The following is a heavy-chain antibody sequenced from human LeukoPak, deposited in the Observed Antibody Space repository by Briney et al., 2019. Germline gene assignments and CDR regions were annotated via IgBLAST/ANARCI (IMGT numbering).Heavy chain of an antibody. Sequence: SETLSLTCTVSGASISSSSYYWDWLRQPPGKGLEWIGSIFYSGNTYFNPSLKSRVSISVDTSKNQFSLTLTSVTAADTAVYYCARVLRGGSGWYGGLDYFDYWGQGTLVTVSS. J-gene: IGHJ4*02. D-gene: IGHD6-19*01. V-gene: IGHV4-39*01. CDR3: ARVLRGGSGWYGGLDYFDY. CDR2: IFYSGNT. CDR1: GASISSSSYY.